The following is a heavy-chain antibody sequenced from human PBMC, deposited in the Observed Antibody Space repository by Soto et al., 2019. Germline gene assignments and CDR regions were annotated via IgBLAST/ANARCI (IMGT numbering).Heavy chain of an antibody. J-gene: IGHJ4*02. CDR3: ARVSQLVPAGDFDY. CDR1: GFTFSSYA. V-gene: IGHV3-30-3*01. D-gene: IGHD6-6*01. Sequence: GGSLRVSCAASGFTFSSYAMHWVRQSPGKGLEWVAVISYDGSNKYYADSVKGRFTISRDNSKNTLYLQMNSLRAEDTAVYYCARVSQLVPAGDFDYWGQGTLVTVSS. CDR2: ISYDGSNK.